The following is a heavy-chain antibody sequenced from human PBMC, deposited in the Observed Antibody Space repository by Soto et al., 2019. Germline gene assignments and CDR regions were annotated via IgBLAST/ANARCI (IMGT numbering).Heavy chain of an antibody. V-gene: IGHV3-66*01. CDR1: GFTVSSSY. J-gene: IGHJ6*03. Sequence: GGSLRLSCAAPGFTVSSSYMSWVRQAPGKGLEWVSVIYSGGSTYYADSVKGRFTISRDNSKNTLYLQMNSLRAEDTAVYYCARDFWSGPYYYYYYMDVWGKGTTVTVSS. D-gene: IGHD3-3*01. CDR3: ARDFWSGPYYYYYYMDV. CDR2: IYSGGST.